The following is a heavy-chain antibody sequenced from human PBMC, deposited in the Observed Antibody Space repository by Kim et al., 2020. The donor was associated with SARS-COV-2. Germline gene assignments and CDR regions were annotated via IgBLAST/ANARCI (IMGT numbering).Heavy chain of an antibody. Sequence: GGSLRLSCAASGFTFDDYAMHWVRQAPGKGLEWVSLISGDGGSTYYADSVKGRFTISRDNSKNSLYLQMNSLRTEDTALYYCAKNLVVAATGDYYYYYGMDVWGQGTTVTVSS. J-gene: IGHJ6*02. CDR2: ISGDGGST. CDR1: GFTFDDYA. CDR3: AKNLVVAATGDYYYYYGMDV. D-gene: IGHD2-15*01. V-gene: IGHV3-43*02.